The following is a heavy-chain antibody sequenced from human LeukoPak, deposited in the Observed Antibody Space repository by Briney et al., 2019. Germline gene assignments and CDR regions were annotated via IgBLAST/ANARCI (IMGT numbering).Heavy chain of an antibody. D-gene: IGHD6-13*01. J-gene: IGHJ4*02. CDR3: ARQQLSQLYYFDY. CDR2: IYYSGST. CDR1: GGSISSYY. V-gene: IGHV4-59*01. Sequence: SETLSLTCTVSGGSISSYYWSWIRQPPRKGLEWIGYIYYSGSTNYNPSLKSRVTISVDTSKNQFSLKLSSVTAADTAVYYCARQQLSQLYYFDYWGQGTLVTVSS.